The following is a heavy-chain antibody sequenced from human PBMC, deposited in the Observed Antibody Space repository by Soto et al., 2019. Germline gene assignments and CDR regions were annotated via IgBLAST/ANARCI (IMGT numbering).Heavy chain of an antibody. CDR3: AKRESGTTSHGGFDM. J-gene: IGHJ3*02. CDR1: GFTFSNYA. Sequence: EVQLLESGGGLVQPGGSLRLSCTASGFTFSNYAMSWVRQAPGKGLAWVSGIDYSGGDAYYADSVQGRFTISRDNSKNTLYLQMISLRADDTAVYYCAKRESGTTSHGGFDMWGQGTMVTVSS. D-gene: IGHD2-2*01. CDR2: IDYSGGDA. V-gene: IGHV3-23*01.